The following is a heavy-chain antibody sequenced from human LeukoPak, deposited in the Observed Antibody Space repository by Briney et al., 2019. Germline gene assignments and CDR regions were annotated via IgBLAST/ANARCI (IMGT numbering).Heavy chain of an antibody. J-gene: IGHJ4*02. CDR3: ARADGKLWPTEI. Sequence: SGGSLRLSCAASGFTFSSYWMHWVRQAPGKGLVWVSRINSDGSSTSYADSVKGRFTISRDNAKNTLYLQMNSLRAEDTAVYYCARADGKLWPTEIWGQGTLVTVSS. V-gene: IGHV3-74*01. CDR1: GFTFSSYW. CDR2: INSDGSST. D-gene: IGHD5-18*01.